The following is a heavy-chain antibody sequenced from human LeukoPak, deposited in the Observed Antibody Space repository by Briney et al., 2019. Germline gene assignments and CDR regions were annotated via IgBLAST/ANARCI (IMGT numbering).Heavy chain of an antibody. D-gene: IGHD7-27*01. CDR1: GDSISNYF. J-gene: IGHJ3*02. Sequence: SETLSLTCTVSGDSISNYFWSWIRQPLGKGLEWIGYIFDTEDTNYNPSLKRRVTISADTSKNKFSLKLTSVTAADTAVYYCAKHFKTTGGDAFNIWGQGTVVTVSS. CDR2: IFDTEDT. V-gene: IGHV4-59*01. CDR3: AKHFKTTGGDAFNI.